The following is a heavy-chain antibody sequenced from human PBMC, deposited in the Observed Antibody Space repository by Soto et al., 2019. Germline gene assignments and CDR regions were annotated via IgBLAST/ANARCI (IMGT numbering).Heavy chain of an antibody. CDR3: ARSIVVVTALDY. CDR2: INAGNGNT. J-gene: IGHJ4*02. V-gene: IGHV1-3*01. D-gene: IGHD2-21*02. CDR1: GYTFISYA. Sequence: ASVKVSCKASGYTFISYAMHWVRQAPGHSLEWMGWINAGNGNTKYSQKFQGRVTITRDTSASTAYMELSSLRSEDTAVYYCARSIVVVTALDYWGQGTLVTVSS.